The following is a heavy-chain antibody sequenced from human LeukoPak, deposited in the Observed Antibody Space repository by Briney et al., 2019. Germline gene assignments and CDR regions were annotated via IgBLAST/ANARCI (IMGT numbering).Heavy chain of an antibody. CDR1: GLNLSCHW. Sequence: PGGSLRQSCAASGLNLSCHWMHRVRQAPGKGLVWVSFINNDGSVTRYADSVKGRFTISRDNAKNTVYLQMNSLRAEDTAMYYCARGGQGAVDYWGPGTLVTVS. CDR3: ARGGQGAVDY. V-gene: IGHV3-74*01. J-gene: IGHJ4*02. CDR2: INNDGSVT. D-gene: IGHD3-16*01.